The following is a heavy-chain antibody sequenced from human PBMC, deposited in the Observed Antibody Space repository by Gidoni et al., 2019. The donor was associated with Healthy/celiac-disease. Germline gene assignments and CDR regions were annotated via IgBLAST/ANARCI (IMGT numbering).Heavy chain of an antibody. CDR2: IYYGGST. J-gene: IGHJ5*02. CDR3: ARTVMVRGVTSYNWFDP. Sequence: QLQLQESGPGLVKPSETLSLTCTVAGGSISSTSYYWGWIRQPPGKGLEWIGSIYYGGSTYYNPSLKSRVTISVDTSKNQFSLKLSSVTAADTAVYYCARTVMVRGVTSYNWFDPWGQGTLVTVSS. CDR1: GGSISSTSYY. V-gene: IGHV4-39*07. D-gene: IGHD3-10*01.